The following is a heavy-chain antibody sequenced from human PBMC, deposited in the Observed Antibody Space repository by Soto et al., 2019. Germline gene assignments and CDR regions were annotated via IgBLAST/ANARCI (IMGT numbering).Heavy chain of an antibody. CDR2: ISGSGYST. CDR3: AKEGEHSSGWANFDY. V-gene: IGHV3-23*01. D-gene: IGHD6-19*01. J-gene: IGHJ4*02. CDR1: GFTFSSYA. Sequence: EVQLLESGGGLVQPGGSLRLSCAASGFTFSSYATSWVRQAPGKGLEWVSAISGSGYSTYYADSVKGRFTISRDNSKNTLYLQMNSLRAEDTAVYYCAKEGEHSSGWANFDYWGQGTLVTVSS.